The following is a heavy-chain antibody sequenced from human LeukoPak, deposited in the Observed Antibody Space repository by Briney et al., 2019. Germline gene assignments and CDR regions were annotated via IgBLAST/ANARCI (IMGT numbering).Heavy chain of an antibody. V-gene: IGHV3-9*01. Sequence: GGSLRLSCAASGFTFDDYAMHWVRQAPGKGLEWVSGISWNSGSIGYADSVKGRFTISRDNAKNSLYLQMNSLRAEDTAVYYCARDQTPGYYYDMDVWGQGTTVTVSS. D-gene: IGHD2-15*01. J-gene: IGHJ6*02. CDR3: ARDQTPGYYYDMDV. CDR2: ISWNSGSI. CDR1: GFTFDDYA.